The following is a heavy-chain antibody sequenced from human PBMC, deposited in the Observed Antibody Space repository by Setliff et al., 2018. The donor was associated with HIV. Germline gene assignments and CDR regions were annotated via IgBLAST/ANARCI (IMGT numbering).Heavy chain of an antibody. CDR1: GGSISSSSYY. J-gene: IGHJ3*02. CDR2: IYYSGST. V-gene: IGHV4-39*01. Sequence: PSETLSLTCTVSGGSISSSSYYWGWIRQPPGKGLEWIGSIYYSGSTYYKPSLKSRVTISVDTSNNQFSLRLSSVTAADTAVYYCARRGDMVLGSTFDIWSQGTMVTVSS. CDR3: ARRGDMVLGSTFDI. D-gene: IGHD3-10*01.